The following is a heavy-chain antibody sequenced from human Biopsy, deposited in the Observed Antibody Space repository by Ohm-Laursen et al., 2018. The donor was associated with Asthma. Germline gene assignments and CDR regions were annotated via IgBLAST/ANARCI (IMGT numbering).Heavy chain of an antibody. J-gene: IGHJ4*02. CDR2: VSCNSVSI. CDR1: GFTFDDYA. CDR3: VKDIRLQLWGFDS. V-gene: IGHV3-9*01. D-gene: IGHD6-13*01. Sequence: SLRLSCAASGFTFDDYAMHWVRQAPGKGLDWVSGVSCNSVSIDYAESVKGRFTISRDNAKNYLYLQMNSLRGADTALYYCVKDIRLQLWGFDSWGQGTLVTVSS.